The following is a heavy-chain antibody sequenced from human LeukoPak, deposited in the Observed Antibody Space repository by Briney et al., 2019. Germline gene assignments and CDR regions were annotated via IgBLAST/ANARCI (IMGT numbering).Heavy chain of an antibody. CDR3: ARGGSSTWRIGYYLDF. Sequence: SETLSLTCTVSGGSISSYYWNWIRQAPGKGLEWIGLIYYSGSTNYNPSLKSRVTMSVDTSKNQFSLKLRSVTDADTAVYHCARGGSSTWRIGYYLDFWGQGTLVTVSS. V-gene: IGHV4-59*01. D-gene: IGHD6-13*01. J-gene: IGHJ4*02. CDR1: GGSISSYY. CDR2: IYYSGST.